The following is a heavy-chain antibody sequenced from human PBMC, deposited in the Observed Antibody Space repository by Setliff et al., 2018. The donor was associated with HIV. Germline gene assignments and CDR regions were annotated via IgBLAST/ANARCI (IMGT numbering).Heavy chain of an antibody. D-gene: IGHD6-13*01. J-gene: IGHJ6*03. CDR2: VYHSGRT. Sequence: SETLSLTCAVSGYSISSGFYWGWIRQPPGKGLEWIGSVYHSGRTYYNPSLKSRVTISLDTSKNQFSLKLRSVTAADTAVYYCSRQQLDGFRCKYYYMDVWGKGTTVTVSS. V-gene: IGHV4-38-2*01. CDR3: SRQQLDGFRCKYYYMDV. CDR1: GYSISSGFY.